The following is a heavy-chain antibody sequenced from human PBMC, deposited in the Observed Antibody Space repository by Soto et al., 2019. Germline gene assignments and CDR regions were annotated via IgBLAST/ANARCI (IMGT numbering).Heavy chain of an antibody. V-gene: IGHV4-34*01. Sequence: QVQLQQWGAGLLKPSETLSLTCAVYGGSFSGYYWSWIRQPPGKGLEWIGEINHSGSTNYNPSLKSRVTISVDTSKNQFSLKLSSVTAADTAVYYCARGVAAAGSLAYGMDVWGQGTTVTVSS. CDR3: ARGVAAAGSLAYGMDV. J-gene: IGHJ6*02. CDR2: INHSGST. CDR1: GGSFSGYY. D-gene: IGHD6-13*01.